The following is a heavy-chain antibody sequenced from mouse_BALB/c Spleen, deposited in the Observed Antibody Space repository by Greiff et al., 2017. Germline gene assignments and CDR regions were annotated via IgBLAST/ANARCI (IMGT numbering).Heavy chain of an antibody. Sequence: QVHVKQSGAELAKPGASVKMSCKASGYTFTSYWMHWVKQRPGQGLEWIGYINPSTGYTEYNQKFKDKATLTADKSSSTAYMQLSSLTSEDSAVYYCARRVFAYWGQGTLVTVSA. J-gene: IGHJ3*01. CDR1: GYTFTSYW. CDR2: INPSTGYT. CDR3: ARRVFAY. V-gene: IGHV1-7*01.